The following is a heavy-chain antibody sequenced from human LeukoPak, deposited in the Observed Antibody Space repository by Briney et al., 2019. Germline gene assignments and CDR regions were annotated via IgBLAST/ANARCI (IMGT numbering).Heavy chain of an antibody. Sequence: SVKVSCKASGGTFSSYAISWVRQAPGQGLEWMGRIIPILGIANYAQKFQGRVTITADKSTSTAYMELSSLRSEDTAVYYCARDLGDFWSGYYPTWGQGTLVTVSS. D-gene: IGHD3-3*01. J-gene: IGHJ4*02. CDR3: ARDLGDFWSGYYPT. CDR2: IIPILGIA. CDR1: GGTFSSYA. V-gene: IGHV1-69*04.